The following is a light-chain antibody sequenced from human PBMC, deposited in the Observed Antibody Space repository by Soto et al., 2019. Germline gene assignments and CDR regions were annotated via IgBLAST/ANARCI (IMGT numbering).Light chain of an antibody. CDR3: AAWDDRVDVYV. V-gene: IGLV1-44*01. CDR1: SSNIGSNT. CDR2: STS. J-gene: IGLJ1*01. Sequence: QSVLTQPPSASGTPGQIGAISCSGSSSNIGSNTVTWYQQLPGTAPKLLIYSTSQRSSGVPGRFSGSKSGASASLSIGGVQSEDEADYYCAAWDDRVDVYVFGTGTKVTVL.